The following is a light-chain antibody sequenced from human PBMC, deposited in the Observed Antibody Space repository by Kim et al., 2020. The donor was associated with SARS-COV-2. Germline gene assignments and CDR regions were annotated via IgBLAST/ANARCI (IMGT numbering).Light chain of an antibody. CDR3: HQYGASPRT. CDR1: QSVANNY. V-gene: IGKV3-20*01. J-gene: IGKJ1*01. CDR2: GTS. Sequence: EIVLAQSPGTLSLSPGDRATLSCRASQSVANNYLAWYQQRPGQAPRLLIYGTSTRATDIPDRFSGSGSGTDFTLTISRLEPEDFAMYYCHQYGASPRTFRQGAKVDIK.